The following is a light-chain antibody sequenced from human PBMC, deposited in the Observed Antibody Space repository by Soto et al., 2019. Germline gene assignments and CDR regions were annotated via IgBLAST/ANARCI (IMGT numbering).Light chain of an antibody. J-gene: IGKJ5*01. V-gene: IGKV3-15*01. CDR3: QQCSEWPLIT. Sequence: EIVMTQSPGTLSVSPGERATLSCRASESVDRYLAWYQQKPGQAPRLLIYGASTGATGVPARFSGSGSGTEFTLTISSRQSEDVAVYFCQQCSEWPLITFGQGTRLEAK. CDR1: ESVDRY. CDR2: GAS.